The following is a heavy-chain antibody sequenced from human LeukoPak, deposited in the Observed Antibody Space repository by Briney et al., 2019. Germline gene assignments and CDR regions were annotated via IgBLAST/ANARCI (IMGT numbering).Heavy chain of an antibody. J-gene: IGHJ4*02. Sequence: SETLSLTCTVSGGSISSYYWSWIRQPPGKGLEWIGYIYYSGSTNYNPSLKSRVTISVDTSKNQFSLKLSSVAAADTAVYYCASTLGYSYGFADYWGQGTLVTVSS. CDR2: IYYSGST. CDR1: GGSISSYY. V-gene: IGHV4-59*01. D-gene: IGHD5-18*01. CDR3: ASTLGYSYGFADY.